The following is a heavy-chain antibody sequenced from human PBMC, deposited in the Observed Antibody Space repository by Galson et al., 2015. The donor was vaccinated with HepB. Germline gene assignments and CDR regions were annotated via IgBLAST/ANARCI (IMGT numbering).Heavy chain of an antibody. CDR1: GYTFTTFQ. Sequence: SVKVSCKASGYTFTTFQMHWVRLAPGQGLEWMGVIIPSGGRTIYAQKFQDGVTMIRDTSTSTVYMELSSLRSEDTAVYYCVRETGGFENWGQGTMVTVSS. J-gene: IGHJ3*02. CDR3: VRETGGFEN. V-gene: IGHV1-46*01. CDR2: IIPSGGRT. D-gene: IGHD2-8*02.